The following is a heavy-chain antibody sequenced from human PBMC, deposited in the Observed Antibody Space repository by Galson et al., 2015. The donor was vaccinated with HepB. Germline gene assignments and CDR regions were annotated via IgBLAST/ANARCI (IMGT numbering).Heavy chain of an antibody. J-gene: IGHJ2*01. Sequence: GYTFTSYYMHWVRQAPGQGLEWMGIINPSGGSTSYAQKFQGRVTMTRDTSTSTVYLQMNSLRVEDTAVYYCARDSFYGYFWYFDLWGRGTLVTVSS. CDR1: GYTFTSYY. CDR3: ARDSFYGYFWYFDL. CDR2: INPSGGST. V-gene: IGHV1-46*01. D-gene: IGHD5-18*01.